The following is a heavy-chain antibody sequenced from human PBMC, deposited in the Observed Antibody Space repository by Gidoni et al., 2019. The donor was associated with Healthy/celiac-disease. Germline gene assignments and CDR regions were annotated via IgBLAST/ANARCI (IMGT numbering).Heavy chain of an antibody. Sequence: QVQLQESGPGLVKPSETLSLTCTVSGGSISSYYWSWIRQPPGKGLEWIGYIYYSGSTNYNPSLKSRVTISVDTSKNQFSLKLSSVTAADTAVYYCARGAVAGPILRYYYYGMDVWGQGTTVTVSS. CDR3: ARGAVAGPILRYYYYGMDV. D-gene: IGHD6-19*01. V-gene: IGHV4-59*01. CDR1: GGSISSYY. CDR2: IYYSGST. J-gene: IGHJ6*02.